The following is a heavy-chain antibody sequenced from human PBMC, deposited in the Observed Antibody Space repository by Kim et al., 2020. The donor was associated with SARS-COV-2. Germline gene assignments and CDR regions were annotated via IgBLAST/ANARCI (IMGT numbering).Heavy chain of an antibody. V-gene: IGHV3-48*02. Sequence: IHYADTVKGRYTIARDNDKNSLYLQMNRLRDEDTAVYYCARDRNSQTLFDPWGQGTLVTVSS. D-gene: IGHD2-21*01. CDR3: ARDRNSQTLFDP. J-gene: IGHJ5*02. CDR2: I.